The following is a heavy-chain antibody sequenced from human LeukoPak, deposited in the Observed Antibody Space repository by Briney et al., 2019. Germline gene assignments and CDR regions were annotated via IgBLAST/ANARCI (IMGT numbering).Heavy chain of an antibody. V-gene: IGHV3-33*08. CDR3: TTIYSYGTSFDY. CDR1: GFTFSSYG. Sequence: GGSLRLSCSASGFTFSSYGMHWVRQAPGKGLEWVAVIWYGGSNKYYADSVKGRFTISRDNSKNTLYLQMNSLKTEDTAVYYCTTIYSYGTSFDYWGQGTLVTVSS. CDR2: IWYGGSNK. D-gene: IGHD5-18*01. J-gene: IGHJ4*02.